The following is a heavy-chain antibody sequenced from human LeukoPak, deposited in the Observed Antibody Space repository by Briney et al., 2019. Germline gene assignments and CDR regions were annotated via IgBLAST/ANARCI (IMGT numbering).Heavy chain of an antibody. D-gene: IGHD2-2*01. CDR2: IYSTGTT. CDR1: GGSISSVAYY. Sequence: PSETLSLTCTVSGGSISSVAYYWSWIRQCPGKGLEWIGYIYSTGTTYYNPSLKSRATISIDTSANQFSLKLSSVTAADTAVYYCARGAVVPAANSWFDPWGQGTLVTVSS. J-gene: IGHJ5*02. V-gene: IGHV4-31*03. CDR3: ARGAVVPAANSWFDP.